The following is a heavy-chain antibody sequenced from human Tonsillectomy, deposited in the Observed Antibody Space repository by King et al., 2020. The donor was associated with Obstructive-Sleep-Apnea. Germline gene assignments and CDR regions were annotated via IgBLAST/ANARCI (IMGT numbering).Heavy chain of an antibody. CDR2: ISWNSGSI. J-gene: IGHJ4*02. D-gene: IGHD6-13*01. Sequence: VQLVESGGGFVQPVRSLRLSCAASGFTFDDYAMHWVRQVPGKGLEGGSWISWNSGSIDYADSVKGRFTISRDNAKNSLYLQMNSLRAEDTALYYCAKGGYSSSWSWGQGTLVTVSS. V-gene: IGHV3-9*01. CDR3: AKGGYSSSWS. CDR1: GFTFDDYA.